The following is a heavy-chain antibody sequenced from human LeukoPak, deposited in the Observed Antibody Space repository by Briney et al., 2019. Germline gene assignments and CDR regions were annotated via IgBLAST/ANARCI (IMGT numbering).Heavy chain of an antibody. J-gene: IGHJ4*02. Sequence: SETLSLTCTVSGGSISSGGYYWRRIRQHPGKGLEWIGYIYYSGSTYYNPSLKSRVTISVDTSKNQFSLKLSSVTAADTAVYYCARTMYSSSWYGYWGQGTLVTVSS. D-gene: IGHD6-13*01. V-gene: IGHV4-31*03. CDR1: GGSISSGGYY. CDR3: ARTMYSSSWYGY. CDR2: IYYSGST.